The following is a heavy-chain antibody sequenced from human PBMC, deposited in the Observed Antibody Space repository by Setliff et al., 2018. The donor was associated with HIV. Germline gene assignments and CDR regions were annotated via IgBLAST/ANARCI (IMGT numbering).Heavy chain of an antibody. CDR1: GYTFTNYG. V-gene: IGHV1-46*01. CDR2: ISASGGST. Sequence: ASVKVSCKASGYTFTNYGIAWVRQAPGQGLEWMGWISASGGSTSYAQKFQGRVTMTRDTSTSTVYMELSSLRSEDTAVYYCARGGYNYRPPSDAFDIWGQGTMVTVSS. J-gene: IGHJ3*02. D-gene: IGHD5-12*01. CDR3: ARGGYNYRPPSDAFDI.